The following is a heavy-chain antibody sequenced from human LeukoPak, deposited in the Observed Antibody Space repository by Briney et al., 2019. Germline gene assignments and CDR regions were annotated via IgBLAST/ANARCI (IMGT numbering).Heavy chain of an antibody. CDR3: ARVIDSSGYVFDF. J-gene: IGHJ4*02. CDR1: GGSISSYY. Sequence: TSETLSLTCTVSGGSISSYYWNWIRQHPGKGLEWIGYIYYSGSTYYNPSLKSRVTISVDTSKIQFSLKLSSVTAADTAVYYCARVIDSSGYVFDFWGQGTLVTVSS. D-gene: IGHD3-22*01. V-gene: IGHV4-59*06. CDR2: IYYSGST.